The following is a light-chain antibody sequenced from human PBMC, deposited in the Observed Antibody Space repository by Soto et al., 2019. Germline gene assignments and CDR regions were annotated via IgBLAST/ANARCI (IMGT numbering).Light chain of an antibody. V-gene: IGLV2-14*02. Sequence: QSGLTQPASVSGSPGQSITISCPGTSSDVGGYDLVSWYQQHPGKAPKLMIYEVSNRPSGVSNRFSGSKSGNTASLTISGLQAEDEADYYCCSYTTSNTRQIVFGTGTKVTVL. CDR2: EVS. CDR3: CSYTTSNTRQIV. J-gene: IGLJ1*01. CDR1: SSDVGGYDL.